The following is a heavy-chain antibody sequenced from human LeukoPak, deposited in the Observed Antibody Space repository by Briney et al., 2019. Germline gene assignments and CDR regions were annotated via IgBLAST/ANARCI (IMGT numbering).Heavy chain of an antibody. D-gene: IGHD5-18*01. V-gene: IGHV3-30*18. CDR1: GFTFSHHG. Sequence: GGSLRLSCAAPGFTFSHHGMHWVRQAPGKGLEWVAAISYDGSDHYYADSVKGRFTMSRDNSKNTVYLQMNSLRAEDTAVYYCAEDYEDTAGAGLDSWGQGSLVTVSS. CDR2: ISYDGSDH. J-gene: IGHJ4*02. CDR3: AEDYEDTAGAGLDS.